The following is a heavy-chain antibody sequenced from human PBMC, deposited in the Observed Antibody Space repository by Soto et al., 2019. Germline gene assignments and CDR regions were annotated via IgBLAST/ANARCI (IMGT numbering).Heavy chain of an antibody. CDR3: ARDWVPYCSSTSCYVRGTGNYYYGMDV. CDR1: GYTFTGYY. V-gene: IGHV1-2*04. J-gene: IGHJ6*02. Sequence: GGPVKVSCKASGYTFTGYYMHWVRQAPGQGLEWMGWINPNSGGTNYAQKFQGWVTMTRDTSISTAYMELSRLRSDDTAVYYCARDWVPYCSSTSCYVRGTGNYYYGMDVWGQGTTVTVSS. CDR2: INPNSGGT. D-gene: IGHD2-2*01.